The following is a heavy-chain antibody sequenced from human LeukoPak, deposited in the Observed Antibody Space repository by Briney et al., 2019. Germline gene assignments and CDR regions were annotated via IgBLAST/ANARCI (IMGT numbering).Heavy chain of an antibody. J-gene: IGHJ4*02. CDR2: VYHSGAN. V-gene: IGHV4-38-2*02. Sequence: PSETLSLTCIASADAITSHYYWGWIRQPPGKGGKGLEWIASVYHSGANYVNPSLKSRVTTSVDTSKSQFYLTLTSVTAADTAVYFCARASFASGSYYFDLWGQGTLITVSS. CDR1: ADAITSHYY. CDR3: ARASFASGSYYFDL. D-gene: IGHD3-10*01.